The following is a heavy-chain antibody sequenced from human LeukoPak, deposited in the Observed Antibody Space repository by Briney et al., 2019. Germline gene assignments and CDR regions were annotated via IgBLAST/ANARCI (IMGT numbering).Heavy chain of an antibody. V-gene: IGHV3-23*01. D-gene: IGHD3-10*01. CDR2: ISGSGGST. CDR3: AKDTPHFRGQLGY. J-gene: IGHJ4*02. CDR1: GFTFRSYW. Sequence: GGSLRLSCAASGFTFRSYWMSWVRQAPGKGLEWVSAISGSGGSTYYADSVKGRFTISRDNSKNTLYLQMNSLRAEDTAVYYCAKDTPHFRGQLGYWGQGTLVTVSS.